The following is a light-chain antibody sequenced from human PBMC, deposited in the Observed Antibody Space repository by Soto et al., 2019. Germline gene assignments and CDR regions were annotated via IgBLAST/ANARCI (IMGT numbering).Light chain of an antibody. V-gene: IGKV3-15*01. CDR3: QQYNNWPLTWT. CDR1: QSVSSN. J-gene: IGKJ1*01. CDR2: GAS. Sequence: EIVMMQSPATLSVSPGERATLSCRASQSVSSNLAWYQQKPGQAPRLLIYGASTRATGIPARFSGSGSGTEFTLTISSLQSEDFAVYYCQQYNNWPLTWTFGQGTKVDIK.